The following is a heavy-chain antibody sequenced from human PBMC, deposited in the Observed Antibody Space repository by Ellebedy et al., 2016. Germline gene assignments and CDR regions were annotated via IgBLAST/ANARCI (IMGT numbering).Heavy chain of an antibody. J-gene: IGHJ6*03. CDR3: AKSGSYYGYYYYYMDV. D-gene: IGHD1-26*01. CDR2: ISSSGSTI. Sequence: GGSLRLXCAASGFTFSDYYMSWIRQAPGKGLEWVSYISSSGSTIYYADSVKGRFTISRDNAKNSLYLQMNSLRAEDTALYYCAKSGSYYGYYYYYMDVWGKGTTVTVSS. CDR1: GFTFSDYY. V-gene: IGHV3-11*01.